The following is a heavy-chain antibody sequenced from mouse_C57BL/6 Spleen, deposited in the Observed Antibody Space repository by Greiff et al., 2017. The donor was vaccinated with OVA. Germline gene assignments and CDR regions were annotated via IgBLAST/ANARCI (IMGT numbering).Heavy chain of an antibody. Sequence: QVQLQQPGAELVKPGASVKLSCKASGCTFTSYWMHWVKQRPGQGLEWIGMIHPNSGSTNYNEKFKSKATLTVDKSSSTAYMQLSSLTSEDSAVYYCAKSYDGYRYYAMDYWGQGTSVTVSS. CDR1: GCTFTSYW. CDR3: AKSYDGYRYYAMDY. D-gene: IGHD2-3*01. CDR2: IHPNSGST. V-gene: IGHV1-64*01. J-gene: IGHJ4*01.